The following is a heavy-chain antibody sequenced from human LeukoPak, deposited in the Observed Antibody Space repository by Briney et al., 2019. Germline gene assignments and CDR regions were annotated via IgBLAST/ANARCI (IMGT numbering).Heavy chain of an antibody. CDR2: IYYSGST. D-gene: IGHD6-13*01. CDR1: GGSISSGGYY. J-gene: IGHJ4*02. Sequence: PSQTLFLTCTVSGGSISSGGYYWSWIRQHPGKGLEWIGYIYYSGSTYYNPSLKSRVTISVDTSKNQFSLKLSSVTAADTAVYYCARGGAAAGNFVYWGQGTLVTVSS. V-gene: IGHV4-31*03. CDR3: ARGGAAAGNFVY.